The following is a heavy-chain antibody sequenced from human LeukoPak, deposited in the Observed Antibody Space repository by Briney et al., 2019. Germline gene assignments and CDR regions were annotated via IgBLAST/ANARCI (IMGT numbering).Heavy chain of an antibody. CDR3: AREALGYCSSTSCPNWFDP. CDR2: MNPNSGNT. J-gene: IGHJ5*02. Sequence: ASVKVSCKASGYTFISYDINWVRQATGQGLEWMGWMNPNSGNTGYAQKFQGRVTMTRNTSISTAYMELGSLRSEDTAVYYCAREALGYCSSTSCPNWFDPWGQGTLVTVSS. CDR1: GYTFISYD. V-gene: IGHV1-8*01. D-gene: IGHD2-2*01.